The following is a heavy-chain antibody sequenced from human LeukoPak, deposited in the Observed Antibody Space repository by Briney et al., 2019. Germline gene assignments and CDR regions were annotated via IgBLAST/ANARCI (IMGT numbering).Heavy chain of an antibody. CDR2: IYHSGST. J-gene: IGHJ4*01. CDR1: GGSIKSGDSY. D-gene: IGHD2-15*01. Sequence: SETLSLTCSVSGGSIKSGDSYWSWIRQPPGKGLEWIGCIYHSGSTYYNPSLKSRVTISVDTSKNQFSLRLSSVTAADTARYYCARGSGYFDYWGHGSLVTVSS. V-gene: IGHV4-30-4*08. CDR3: ARGSGYFDY.